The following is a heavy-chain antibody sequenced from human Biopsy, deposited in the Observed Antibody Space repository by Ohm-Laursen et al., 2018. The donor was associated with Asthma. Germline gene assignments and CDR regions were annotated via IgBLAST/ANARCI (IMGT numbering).Heavy chain of an antibody. D-gene: IGHD2-15*01. CDR1: YGSITSGGYY. CDR2: IYYSGST. Sequence: SQTLSLTCTVSYGSITSGGYYWTWIRQHPGKGLEWIGFIYYSGSTYYNPSLKSRVSISIDTSKNQFSLKLSSVTAADSAVYYCARLSLEGYLTYNYFDPWGQGAPVTVSS. CDR3: ARLSLEGYLTYNYFDP. J-gene: IGHJ5*02. V-gene: IGHV4-31*03.